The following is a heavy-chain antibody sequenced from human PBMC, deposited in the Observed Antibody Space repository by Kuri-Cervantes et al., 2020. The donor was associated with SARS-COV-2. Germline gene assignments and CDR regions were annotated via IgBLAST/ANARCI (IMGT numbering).Heavy chain of an antibody. CDR1: GFTFSSYS. D-gene: IGHD6-13*01. CDR3: ARIPSGYSSSWYFGENFDY. V-gene: IGHV3-21*01. Sequence: GESLKISCAASGFTFSSYSMNWVRQAPGKGLEWVSSISSSSSYIYYADSVEGRLTISRDNAKNSLYLQMNSLRAEDTAVYYCARIPSGYSSSWYFGENFDYWGQGILVTVSS. CDR2: ISSSSSYI. J-gene: IGHJ4*02.